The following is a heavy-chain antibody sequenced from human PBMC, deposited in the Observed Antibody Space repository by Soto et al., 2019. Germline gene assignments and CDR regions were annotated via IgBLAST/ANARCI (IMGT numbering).Heavy chain of an antibody. J-gene: IGHJ4*02. CDR1: GFSFSYYW. Sequence: EVQLVESGGGLVQPGGSLRLSCAASGFSFSYYWMHWVRQAPEKGLVWVSHINGDGSNTRYADSVRARFTISRDNAKNTLYLQMNSLRAEDTAVYYCARDSAAETFDYWGQGTLVTASS. CDR2: INGDGSNT. CDR3: ARDSAAETFDY. D-gene: IGHD6-13*01. V-gene: IGHV3-74*01.